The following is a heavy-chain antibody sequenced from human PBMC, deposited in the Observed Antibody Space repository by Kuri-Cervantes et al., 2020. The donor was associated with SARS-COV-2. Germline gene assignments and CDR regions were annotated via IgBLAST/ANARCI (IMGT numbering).Heavy chain of an antibody. CDR3: VGDGTIHSSSRVRYYYYYMDV. Sequence: ASVKVSCKASGGNFSGEVVNWVRQAPGQGLQWMGWINHNSGGTNYAQKFQGRVTMSRDTSIRTAYMELRRLRSDDTAVYYCVGDGTIHSSSRVRYYYYYMDVWGKGTTITVSS. D-gene: IGHD6-6*01. J-gene: IGHJ6*03. CDR2: INHNSGGT. CDR1: GGNFSGEV. V-gene: IGHV1-2*02.